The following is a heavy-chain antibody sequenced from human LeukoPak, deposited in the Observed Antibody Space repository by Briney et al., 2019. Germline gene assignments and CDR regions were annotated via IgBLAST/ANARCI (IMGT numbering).Heavy chain of an antibody. CDR2: INSDGSFT. CDR1: GFSFSGYW. V-gene: IGHV3-74*01. Sequence: GGSLRLSCAASGFSFSGYWMHWVRHAPGKGLVWVSVINSDGSFTTYGDSVKGRFTISRDNAKNTLYLQMNSLRAEDTAVYYCSRAGPDWRIDSWGQGTLVTVSS. J-gene: IGHJ4*02. CDR3: SRAGPDWRIDS. D-gene: IGHD3-9*01.